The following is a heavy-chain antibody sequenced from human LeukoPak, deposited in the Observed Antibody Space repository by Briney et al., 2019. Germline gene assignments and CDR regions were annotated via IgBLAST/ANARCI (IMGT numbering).Heavy chain of an antibody. CDR3: ARVQEYSSSWYRYYYYYYGMDV. D-gene: IGHD6-13*01. CDR2: INPNSGGT. J-gene: IGHJ6*02. CDR1: GYTFTGYY. V-gene: IGHV1-2*06. Sequence: ASVKVSCKASGYTFTGYYMHWVRQAPGQGLEWMGRINPNSGGTNYAQKFQGRVTMTRDTSISTAYVELSRLRSEDTAVYYCARVQEYSSSWYRYYYYYYGMDVWGQGTTVTVSS.